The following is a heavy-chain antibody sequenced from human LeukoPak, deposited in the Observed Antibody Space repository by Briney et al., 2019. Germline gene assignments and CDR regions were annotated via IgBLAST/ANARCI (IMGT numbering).Heavy chain of an antibody. V-gene: IGHV5-51*01. J-gene: IGHJ4*02. CDR3: ARVSYFDSGGYYFDY. CDR2: IYPGDSGT. D-gene: IGHD3-22*01. CDR1: GYSFTSYW. Sequence: GESLKISCKGSGYSFTSYWIGWVRQMPGKDVEWLGIIYPGDSGTRYSPSFQGQVTISADKSISTAYRQWSSLKASDSDMYYCARVSYFDSGGYYFDYWGQGTLVTVSS.